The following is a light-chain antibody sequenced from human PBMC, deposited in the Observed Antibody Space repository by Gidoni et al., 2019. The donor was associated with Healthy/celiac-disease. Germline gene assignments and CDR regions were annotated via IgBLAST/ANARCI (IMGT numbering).Light chain of an antibody. CDR2: AAS. Sequence: IQMTKSPASLSAPVGDRVTITARASQSISSSLNWYQQKPGKAPKLLIYAASSLQSGVPSRVSGCGSGTAFTLTIRSLQPVAFATYYCRQSYRTPFTFGPGTQVDIK. J-gene: IGKJ3*01. V-gene: IGKV1-39*01. CDR1: QSISSS. CDR3: RQSYRTPFT.